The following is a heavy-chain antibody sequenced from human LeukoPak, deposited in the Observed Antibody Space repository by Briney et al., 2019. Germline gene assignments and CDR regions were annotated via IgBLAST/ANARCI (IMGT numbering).Heavy chain of an antibody. CDR1: GITFSNYV. CDR3: ARVFRITKTTGMDV. CDR2: ISYDGSNE. V-gene: IGHV3-30-3*01. D-gene: IGHD3-10*01. Sequence: GGSLRLSCVASGITFSNYVMHWVRQAPGKGLEWVALISYDGSNENYADSVKGRFTISRDNSKNTLYLQMNSLRAEDTAVYYCARVFRITKTTGMDVWGQGTTVTVSS. J-gene: IGHJ6*02.